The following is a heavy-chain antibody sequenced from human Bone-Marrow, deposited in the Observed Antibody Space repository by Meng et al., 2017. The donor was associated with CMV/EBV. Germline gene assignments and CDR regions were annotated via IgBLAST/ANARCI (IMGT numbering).Heavy chain of an antibody. Sequence: ASVKVSCKASGHTFTGQFMHWVRQAPGQGLEWMGCINPKSGGTRYAQKFQGRVTLTRDTSISTAYMELSRLRSDDAAEYYCARQRVGGYYYYGMDVWGQGTTVTVSS. V-gene: IGHV1-2*02. CDR2: INPKSGGT. D-gene: IGHD3-16*01. J-gene: IGHJ6*02. CDR3: ARQRVGGYYYYGMDV. CDR1: GHTFTGQF.